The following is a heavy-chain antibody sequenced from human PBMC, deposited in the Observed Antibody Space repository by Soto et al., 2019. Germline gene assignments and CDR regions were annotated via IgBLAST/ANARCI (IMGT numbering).Heavy chain of an antibody. Sequence: PSETLSLTCTVSGGSISSGNYYWSWIRQHPGKGLEWIGYIHYSGSTYYNPSLKSQVTISIDTSKNQFSLKLSSVTAADTAVYYCARGDSGGYANWFDPWGQGTLVTVSS. CDR3: ARGDSGGYANWFDP. J-gene: IGHJ5*02. CDR1: GGSISSGNYY. CDR2: IHYSGST. V-gene: IGHV4-31*01. D-gene: IGHD2-2*01.